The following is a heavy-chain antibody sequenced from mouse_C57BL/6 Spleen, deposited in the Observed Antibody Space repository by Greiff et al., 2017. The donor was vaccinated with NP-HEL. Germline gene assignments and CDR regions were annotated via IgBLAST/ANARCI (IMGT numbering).Heavy chain of an antibody. D-gene: IGHD2-1*01. J-gene: IGHJ4*01. CDR3: ARYGDYGNYGEGYYAMDY. Sequence: VQLQQSGAELVKPGASVKISCKASGYAFSSSWMNWVKQRPGKGLEWIGQIYPGGGSTNYTGKFKGQATLTADKSSSTAYMQLSSLTSEDAALYFCARYGDYGNYGEGYYAMDYWGQGTSVTVSS. CDR2: IYPGGGST. V-gene: IGHV1-82*01. CDR1: GYAFSSSW.